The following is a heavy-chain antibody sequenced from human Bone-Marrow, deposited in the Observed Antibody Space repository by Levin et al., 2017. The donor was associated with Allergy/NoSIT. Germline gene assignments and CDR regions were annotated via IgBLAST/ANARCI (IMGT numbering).Heavy chain of an antibody. V-gene: IGHV3-74*01. CDR1: GFTFSNYW. J-gene: IGHJ4*02. Sequence: GGSLRLSCAASGFTFSNYWMHWVRQAPGKGLVWVSRVNSDGSRTNYADSVKGRFTISRDNVKNSLYLQMKSLRADDTAVYYCARAYVRAPDYWGQGTLVTVSS. D-gene: IGHD2-8*01. CDR2: VNSDGSRT. CDR3: ARAYVRAPDY.